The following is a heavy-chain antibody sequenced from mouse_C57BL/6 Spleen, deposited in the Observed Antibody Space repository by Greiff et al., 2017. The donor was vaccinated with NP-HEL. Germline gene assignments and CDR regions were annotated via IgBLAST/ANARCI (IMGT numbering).Heavy chain of an antibody. J-gene: IGHJ4*01. CDR1: GFTFSDYG. V-gene: IGHV5-17*01. Sequence: EVQLVESGGGLVKPGGSLKLSCAASGFTFSDYGMHWVRQAPEKGLEWVAYISSGSSTIYYADTVKGRFTISRDNAKNTLFLQMTSLRSEDTAMYYCARMISITTVVAGAMDYWGQGTSVTVSS. D-gene: IGHD1-1*01. CDR3: ARMISITTVVAGAMDY. CDR2: ISSGSSTI.